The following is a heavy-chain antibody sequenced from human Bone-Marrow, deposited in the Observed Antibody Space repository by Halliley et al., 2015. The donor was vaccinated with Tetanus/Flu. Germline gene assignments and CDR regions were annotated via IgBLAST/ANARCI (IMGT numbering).Heavy chain of an antibody. J-gene: IGHJ5*02. CDR3: ARAVTGMWQDFNWFGP. CDR1: GGSITSDSVY. CDR2: IFHSGYA. Sequence: TLSLTCTVSGGSITSDSVYWSWIRQDPRKGLEWIGYIFHSGYAYYNPSLRSRLSISVDTSKNQFSLRLTSVTAADTAIYYCARAVTGMWQDFNWFGPWGQGMQVTVSS. D-gene: IGHD2-21*02. V-gene: IGHV4-31*03.